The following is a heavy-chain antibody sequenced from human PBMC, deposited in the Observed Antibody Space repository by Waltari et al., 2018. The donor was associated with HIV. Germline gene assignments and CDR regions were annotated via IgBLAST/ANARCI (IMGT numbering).Heavy chain of an antibody. CDR1: GFIFDDYG. CDR3: AKDLTYSNYEGFDY. CDR2: ISWESGSI. Sequence: EVQLVESGGGLVQPGRSLRLSCAASGFIFDDYGMHWVRQAPGKGLEWVSGISWESGSIGYADSVKGRFTISRDNAKNSLYLQMNSLRPEDTALYYCAKDLTYSNYEGFDYWGQGTLVTVSS. V-gene: IGHV3-9*01. D-gene: IGHD4-4*01. J-gene: IGHJ4*02.